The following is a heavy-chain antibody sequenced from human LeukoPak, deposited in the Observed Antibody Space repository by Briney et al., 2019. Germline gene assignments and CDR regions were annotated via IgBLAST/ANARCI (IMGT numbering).Heavy chain of an antibody. CDR2: IIPILGIA. CDR3: AEAVRGVIPYPYYYYGMDV. Sequence: SVKVSCKASGGTFSSYAISWVRQAPGQGLGWMGRIIPILGIANYAQKFQGRVTITADKSTSTAYMELSSLRSEDTAVYYCAEAVRGVIPYPYYYYGMDVWGQGTTVTVSS. J-gene: IGHJ6*02. V-gene: IGHV1-69*04. D-gene: IGHD3-10*01. CDR1: GGTFSSYA.